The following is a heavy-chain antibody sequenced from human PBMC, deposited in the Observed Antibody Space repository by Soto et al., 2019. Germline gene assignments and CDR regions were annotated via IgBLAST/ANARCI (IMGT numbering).Heavy chain of an antibody. CDR3: ARDRYGVSGKTQENDY. CDR1: GLTIVGHG. Sequence: SLRLSCVASGLTIVGHGMHWVRQAPSKGLEWVAVTSYDGSNKYTADSVKGRFTVSRDNSKNTLYLQMNSLRGEDTAVYYFARDRYGVSGKTQENDYLGKRTLVTVFS. J-gene: IGHJ4*02. CDR2: TSYDGSNK. D-gene: IGHD2-15*01. V-gene: IGHV3-30*03.